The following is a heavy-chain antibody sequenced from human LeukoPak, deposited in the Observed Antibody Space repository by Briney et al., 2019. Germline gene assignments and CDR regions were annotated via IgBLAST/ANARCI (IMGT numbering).Heavy chain of an antibody. CDR1: GFIVSNTY. CDR3: AKETGYTGSYNADY. Sequence: GGSLRLSCAASGFIVSNTYMTWVRQTPGKGLEWVSVIYIIGSTFYADSVKGRFTISRDNSRNTLFLQMKSLRAEDTAVYYCAKETGYTGSYNADYWGQGTLVTVSS. D-gene: IGHD1-26*01. CDR2: IYIIGST. J-gene: IGHJ4*02. V-gene: IGHV3-53*01.